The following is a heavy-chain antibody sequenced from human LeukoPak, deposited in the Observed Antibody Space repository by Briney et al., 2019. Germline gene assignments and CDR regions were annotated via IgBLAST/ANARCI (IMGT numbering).Heavy chain of an antibody. D-gene: IGHD2-2*01. Sequence: SETLSLTCTVSGGSISSYYWSWIRQPAGKGLEWIGRIYTSGSTNYNPSLKSRVTISVDTSKNQFSLKLSSVTAADTAVYYCAKDSIIVVVPAAASDYWGQGTLVTVSS. J-gene: IGHJ4*02. CDR1: GGSISSYY. CDR3: AKDSIIVVVPAAASDY. V-gene: IGHV4-4*07. CDR2: IYTSGST.